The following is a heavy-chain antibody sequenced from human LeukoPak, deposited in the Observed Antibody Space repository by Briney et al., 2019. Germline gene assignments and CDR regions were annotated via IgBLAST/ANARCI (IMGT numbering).Heavy chain of an antibody. Sequence: ASVKVSCKASGYTFTGYYMHWVRQAPGQGLEWMGWINPNSGGTNYAQKFQGRVTMTRDTSISTAYMELSRLGSDDTAVYYCARASRYCSSTSCLYYFDYWGQGTLVIVSS. D-gene: IGHD2-2*01. J-gene: IGHJ4*02. CDR1: GYTFTGYY. CDR2: INPNSGGT. V-gene: IGHV1-2*02. CDR3: ARASRYCSSTSCLYYFDY.